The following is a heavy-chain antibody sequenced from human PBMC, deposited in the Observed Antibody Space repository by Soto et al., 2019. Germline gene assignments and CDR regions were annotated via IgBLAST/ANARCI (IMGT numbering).Heavy chain of an antibody. CDR1: GGSISSYY. Sequence: PSETLSLTCTVSGGSISSYYWSWIRQPPGKGLEWIGYIYYSGSTNYNPSLKSRVTISVDTSKNQFSLKLSSVTAADTAVYYCARVDRDDYGDYFDYWGQGTLVTVSS. J-gene: IGHJ4*02. CDR2: IYYSGST. V-gene: IGHV4-59*01. CDR3: ARVDRDDYGDYFDY. D-gene: IGHD4-17*01.